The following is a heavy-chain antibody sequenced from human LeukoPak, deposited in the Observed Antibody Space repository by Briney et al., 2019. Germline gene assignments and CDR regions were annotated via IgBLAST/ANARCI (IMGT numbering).Heavy chain of an antibody. CDR1: GYTFTSYG. CDR2: ISAYNGNT. V-gene: IGHV1-18*01. Sequence: ASVKVSCKASGYTFTSYGISWVRQAPGQGLEWMGWISAYNGNTNYAQKLQGRVTMTTDTSTSTAYMELRSLRSDDTAVYYCARDQITIFGVVLDAFDIWGQGTMVTVSS. D-gene: IGHD3-3*01. J-gene: IGHJ3*02. CDR3: ARDQITIFGVVLDAFDI.